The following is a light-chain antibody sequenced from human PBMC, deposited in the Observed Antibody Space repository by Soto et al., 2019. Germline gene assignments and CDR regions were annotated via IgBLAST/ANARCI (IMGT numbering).Light chain of an antibody. CDR3: TSYTSITPWV. CDR1: SSDVGGYNY. J-gene: IGLJ3*02. V-gene: IGLV2-14*01. CDR2: EVS. Sequence: QSVLTQPASVSGSPGQSITISCTGTSSDVGGYNYVSWYQQHPGKAPKVIIYEVSNRPSGVSHRFSGSKSGNTASLTISGLQAEDEAHYYCTSYTSITPWVFGGGTKLTVL.